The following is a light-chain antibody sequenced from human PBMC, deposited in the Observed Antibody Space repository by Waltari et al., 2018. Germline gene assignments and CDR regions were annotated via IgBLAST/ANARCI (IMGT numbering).Light chain of an antibody. J-gene: IGLJ2*01. CDR1: SSNIGSNY. V-gene: IGLV1-47*01. CDR3: AAWDDSLSGVV. CDR2: RNN. Sequence: QSVLTQPPSASGTPGQRVTISCSGSSSNIGSNYVYWYQQLPGPAPKLLIYRNNPRPSGVPDRFSGSKSGTSASLAISGLRSEDEADYYCAAWDDSLSGVVFGGGIKLTVL.